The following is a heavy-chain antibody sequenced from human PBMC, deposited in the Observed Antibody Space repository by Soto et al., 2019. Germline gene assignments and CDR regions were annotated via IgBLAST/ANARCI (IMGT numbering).Heavy chain of an antibody. CDR2: IYRSATT. Sequence: SETLSLTCSVSGDSISSVDYFWAWIRQPPGQALEYIGYIYRSATTYYNPSFESRVAISLDTSKSQFSLNVTSVTAADTAVYFCARGRYCLTGRCFPDWFDSWGQGTLVTVSS. CDR1: GDSISSVDYF. J-gene: IGHJ5*01. D-gene: IGHD2-15*01. CDR3: ARGRYCLTGRCFPDWFDS. V-gene: IGHV4-30-4*01.